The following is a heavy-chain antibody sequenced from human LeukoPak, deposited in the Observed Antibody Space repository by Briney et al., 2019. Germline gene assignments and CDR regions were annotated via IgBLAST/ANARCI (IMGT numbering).Heavy chain of an antibody. D-gene: IGHD3-16*01. Sequence: TGGSLILSCAASRFTFSGYAMYWVRQAPGKGLEWVSTISGTGGSTSYADSVKGRFTISRDNSKNTLYLQMNSLSAEDTAVYYWAEGWASYFPYWGQGTLVTGSS. CDR3: AEGWASYFPY. V-gene: IGHV3-23*01. CDR1: RFTFSGYA. J-gene: IGHJ4*02. CDR2: ISGTGGST.